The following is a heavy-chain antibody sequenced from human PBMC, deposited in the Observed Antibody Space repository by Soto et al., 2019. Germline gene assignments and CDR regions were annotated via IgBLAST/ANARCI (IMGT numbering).Heavy chain of an antibody. J-gene: IGHJ4*02. Sequence: EVQVVESGGDLVEPGGSLRLSCVTSGFMFSSAWMSWVRQGPGKGLEWVARIKSTKDGGARDYAAPVNGRFSIARDDSKGAVYVRRDSRRAEDTGLYYCVGGWNDFWGQGTLVTVS. D-gene: IGHD1-1*01. CDR2: IKSTKDGGAR. CDR3: VGGWNDF. V-gene: IGHV3-15*01. CDR1: GFMFSSAW.